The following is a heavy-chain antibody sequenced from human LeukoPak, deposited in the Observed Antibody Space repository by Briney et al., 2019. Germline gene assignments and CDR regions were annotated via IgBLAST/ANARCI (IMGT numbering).Heavy chain of an antibody. D-gene: IGHD6-19*01. CDR2: IYHSGST. V-gene: IGHV4-4*02. CDR1: GGSISSSNW. Sequence: SGTLSLTCAVSGGSISSSNWWSWVRQPPGKGLKWIGEIYHSGSTNYNPSLKSRVTISVYKSKNQFSLKLSSVTAADTAVYYCARNPGIAVAGTDYYYGMDVWGQGTTVTVSS. CDR3: ARNPGIAVAGTDYYYGMDV. J-gene: IGHJ6*02.